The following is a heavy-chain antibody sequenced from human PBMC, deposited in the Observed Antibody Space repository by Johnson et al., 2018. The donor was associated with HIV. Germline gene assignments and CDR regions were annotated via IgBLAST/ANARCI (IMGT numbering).Heavy chain of an antibody. CDR2: INWNGGST. V-gene: IGHV3-20*04. D-gene: IGHD6-13*01. CDR1: GFTFDDYG. CDR3: ARSGGYPNACDI. J-gene: IGHJ3*02. Sequence: VQLVESGGGVVRPGGSLRLSCAASGFTFDDYGMSWVRQAPGKGLEWVSGINWNGGSTGYADSVKGRFTISRDNAKNSLYLQMNRLRVEETAVYYCARSGGYPNACDIWGQGAMVTVSS.